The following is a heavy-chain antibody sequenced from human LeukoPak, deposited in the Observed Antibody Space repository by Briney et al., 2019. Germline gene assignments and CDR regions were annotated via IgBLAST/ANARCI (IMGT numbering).Heavy chain of an antibody. V-gene: IGHV3-48*03. CDR1: GFTFSSYE. J-gene: IGHJ6*02. Sequence: HTGGSLRLSCAASGFTFSSYEMNWVRQAPGKGLEWVSYISSSGSTIYYADSVKGRFTISRDNAKNSLYLQMNSLRAEDTAVYYCARDESGYDYSRRRNYYYSMDVWGQGTTVTVSS. CDR3: ARDESGYDYSRRRNYYYSMDV. D-gene: IGHD5-12*01. CDR2: ISSSGSTI.